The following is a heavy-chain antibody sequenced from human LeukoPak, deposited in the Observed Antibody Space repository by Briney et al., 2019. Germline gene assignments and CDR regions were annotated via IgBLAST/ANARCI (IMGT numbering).Heavy chain of an antibody. CDR2: SSTSGSIK. CDR1: GCTFSDYY. CDR3: AREPGFSSTWLNYYYMDV. D-gene: IGHD6-13*01. V-gene: IGHV3-11*01. Sequence: GGALRLSCAASGCTFSDYYMTWIRQAPGKGLQGISYSSTSGSIKYYADSVKGRFTISRDNAMTSLYLHMSSLRAEDTAVYYCAREPGFSSTWLNYYYMDVWGKGTTVTVSS. J-gene: IGHJ6*03.